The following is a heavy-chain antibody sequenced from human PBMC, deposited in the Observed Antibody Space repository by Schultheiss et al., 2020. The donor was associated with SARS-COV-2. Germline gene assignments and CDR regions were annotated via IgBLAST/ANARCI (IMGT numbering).Heavy chain of an antibody. D-gene: IGHD5-18*01. V-gene: IGHV3-23*01. CDR1: GFTFSSHA. Sequence: GGSLRLSCVTSGFTFSSHAMSWVRQTPGKGLEWVSGISGSGGATYYADSVTGRFIISRDNSQNTLFLQLNSLRTEDTALYYCVRGGYFRFGYAFDVWGQGTMVTVSS. J-gene: IGHJ3*01. CDR2: ISGSGGAT. CDR3: VRGGYFRFGYAFDV.